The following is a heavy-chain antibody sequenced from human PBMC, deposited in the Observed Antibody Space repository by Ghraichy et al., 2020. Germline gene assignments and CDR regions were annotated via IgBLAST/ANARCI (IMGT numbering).Heavy chain of an antibody. J-gene: IGHJ4*02. CDR1: GFTFSDYY. CDR2: ISSSGSTI. Sequence: GSLRLSCAASGFTFSDYYMSWIRQAPGKGLEWVSYISSSGSTIYYADSVKGRFTISRDNAKNSLYLQMNSLRAEDTAVYYCVGGYDYIWGSYPALDYWGQGTLVTVSS. D-gene: IGHD3-16*02. CDR3: VGGYDYIWGSYPALDY. V-gene: IGHV3-11*01.